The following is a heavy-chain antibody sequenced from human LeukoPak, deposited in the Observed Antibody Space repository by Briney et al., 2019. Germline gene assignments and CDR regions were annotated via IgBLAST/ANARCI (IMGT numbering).Heavy chain of an antibody. J-gene: IGHJ6*02. CDR3: ARDKIVATTHYYGMDV. V-gene: IGHV3-66*01. Sequence: GGSLRLSCAASGFTVSSNYMSWVRQAPGKGLEWVSVIYSGGSTYYADSVKGRFTISRDNSKNTLYLQMNSLRAEDTAVYYCARDKIVATTHYYGMDVWGQGTTVTVSS. CDR2: IYSGGST. CDR1: GFTVSSNY. D-gene: IGHD5-12*01.